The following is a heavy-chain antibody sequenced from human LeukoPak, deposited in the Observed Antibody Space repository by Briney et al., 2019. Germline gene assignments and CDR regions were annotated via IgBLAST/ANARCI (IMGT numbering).Heavy chain of an antibody. CDR2: IYPGDSDT. Sequence: HGESLKISCKGSGYSFTSNWIGWVRQMPGKGLEWMGIIYPGDSDTRYSPSFQGQVTISADKSISTAYLQWGSLKASDTAMYYCARIGYDFWSGYPFDYWGQGTLVTVSS. J-gene: IGHJ4*02. CDR3: ARIGYDFWSGYPFDY. CDR1: GYSFTSNW. V-gene: IGHV5-51*01. D-gene: IGHD3-3*01.